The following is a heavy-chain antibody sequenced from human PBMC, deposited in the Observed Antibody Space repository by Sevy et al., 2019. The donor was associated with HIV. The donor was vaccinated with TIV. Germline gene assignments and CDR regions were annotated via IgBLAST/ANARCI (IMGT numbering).Heavy chain of an antibody. CDR3: TKRPSLFYLLDY. Sequence: GGSLRLSCAASGFTFSNYGMHWVRQAPGKGLEWVAVISYDGSKKYYADSVKGRFTISRDNSKNTLYLQMNSLGTEDTAVYYCTKRPSLFYLLDYWGQGTLVTVSS. J-gene: IGHJ4*02. CDR2: ISYDGSKK. V-gene: IGHV3-30*18. CDR1: GFTFSNYG. D-gene: IGHD3-3*01.